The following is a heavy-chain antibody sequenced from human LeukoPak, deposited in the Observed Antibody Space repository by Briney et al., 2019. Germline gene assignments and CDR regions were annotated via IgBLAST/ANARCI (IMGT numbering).Heavy chain of an antibody. CDR3: ASRADWSPFDY. CDR2: ISGSGGST. V-gene: IGHV3-23*01. CDR1: GFTFNTCA. D-gene: IGHD3-9*01. J-gene: IGHJ4*02. Sequence: GGSLRLSCEASGFTFNTCAMSWVRQAPGKGLEWVSAISGSGGSTYYADSVKGRFTISRDNSKNTLYLQMNSLRAEDTAVYYCASRADWSPFDYWGQGTLVTVSS.